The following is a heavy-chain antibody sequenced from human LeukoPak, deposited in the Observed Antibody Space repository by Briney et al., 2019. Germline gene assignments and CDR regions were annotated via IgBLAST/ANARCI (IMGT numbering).Heavy chain of an antibody. D-gene: IGHD1-26*01. V-gene: IGHV3-66*01. CDR2: IYSGGST. CDR3: ARDNNKWERGGYYYYGMDV. Sequence: GGSLRLSCAASGFTVSSNYMSWVRQAPGKGLKWVSVIYSGGSTYYADSVKGRFTISRDNSKNTLYLQMNSLRAEDTAVYYCARDNNKWERGGYYYYGMDVWGQGTTVTVSS. J-gene: IGHJ6*02. CDR1: GFTVSSNY.